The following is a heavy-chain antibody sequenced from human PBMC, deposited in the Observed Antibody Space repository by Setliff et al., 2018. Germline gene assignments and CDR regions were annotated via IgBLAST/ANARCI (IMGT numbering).Heavy chain of an antibody. CDR3: ARLGFDVLVPGTMSTPTSYFYFMDV. Sequence: GGSLRLSCTASGLSYSNCWVSWVRQAPGKGLEWLASINPHASEKYYADSVEGRFTISRDSSKNTLYLQMNSLRVEDTAVYYCARLGFDVLVPGTMSTPTSYFYFMDVWGKGTTVTVSS. CDR1: GLSYSNCW. V-gene: IGHV3-7*03. CDR2: INPHASEK. D-gene: IGHD2-2*01. J-gene: IGHJ6*03.